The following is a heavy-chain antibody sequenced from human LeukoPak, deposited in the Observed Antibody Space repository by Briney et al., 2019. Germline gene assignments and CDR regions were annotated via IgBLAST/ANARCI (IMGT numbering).Heavy chain of an antibody. Sequence: ASVKVSCKAPGYTFTSYGISWVRQAPGQGLGWMGWISAYNGNTNYAQKLQGRVTMTTDTSTSTAYMELRSLRSDDTAVYYCARDGIAAAGDYGTDVWGQGTTVTVSS. CDR2: ISAYNGNT. D-gene: IGHD6-13*01. CDR3: ARDGIAAAGDYGTDV. V-gene: IGHV1-18*01. J-gene: IGHJ6*02. CDR1: GYTFTSYG.